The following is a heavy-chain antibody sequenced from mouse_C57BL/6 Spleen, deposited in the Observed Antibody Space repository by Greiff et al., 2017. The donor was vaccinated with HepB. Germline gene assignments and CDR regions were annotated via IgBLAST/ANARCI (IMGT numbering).Heavy chain of an antibody. D-gene: IGHD2-3*01. Sequence: VQLQQPGAELVMPGASVKLSCKASGYTFTSYWMHWVKQRPGQGLEWIGEIDPSDSYTNYNQKFKGKSTLTVDKSSSTAYMQLSSLTSEDSAVYYCARGGDDAPYYFDYWGQGTTLTVSS. CDR1: GYTFTSYW. CDR2: IDPSDSYT. V-gene: IGHV1-69*01. CDR3: ARGGDDAPYYFDY. J-gene: IGHJ2*01.